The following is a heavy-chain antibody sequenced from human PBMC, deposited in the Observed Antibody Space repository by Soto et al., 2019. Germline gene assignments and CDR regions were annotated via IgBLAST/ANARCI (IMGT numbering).Heavy chain of an antibody. Sequence: PSETLSLTCTVSGGSISSFNWWSWVRQPPGKGLEWIGEISLSGSTSYNPSLKSRVAISVDSSKNQFSLNLNSVTAADTDVYYCAKGGLNWGDYCGQGPLVTVYS. CDR2: ISLSGST. D-gene: IGHD3-16*01. CDR1: GGSISSFNW. V-gene: IGHV4-4*02. J-gene: IGHJ4*02. CDR3: AKGGLNWGDY.